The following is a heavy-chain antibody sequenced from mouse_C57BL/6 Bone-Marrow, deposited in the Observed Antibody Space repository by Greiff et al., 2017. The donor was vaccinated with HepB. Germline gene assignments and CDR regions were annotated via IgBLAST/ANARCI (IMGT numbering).Heavy chain of an antibody. CDR3: ARRGAQAPAWFAY. CDR1: GYTFTSYW. D-gene: IGHD3-2*02. J-gene: IGHJ3*01. CDR2: IHPNSGST. Sequence: VQLQQPGAELVKPGASVKLSCKASGYTFTSYWMHWVKQRPGQGLEWIGMIHPNSGSTNYNEKFKSKATLTVDKSSSTAYMQLSSLTSEDSAVYYCARRGAQAPAWFAYWGQGTLVTVSA. V-gene: IGHV1-64*01.